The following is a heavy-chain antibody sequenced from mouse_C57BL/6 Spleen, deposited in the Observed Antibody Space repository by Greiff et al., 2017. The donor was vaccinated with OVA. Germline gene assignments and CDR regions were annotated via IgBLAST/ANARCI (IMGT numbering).Heavy chain of an antibody. V-gene: IGHV5-4*01. Sequence: EVQLVESGGGLVKPGGSLKLSCAASGFTFSSYAMSWVRQTPEKRLEWVATISDGGSYTYYPDNVKGRFTISRDNAKNNLYLQMSHLKSEDTAMYYCAREDYGYDGYFDYWGQGTTLTVSS. J-gene: IGHJ2*01. D-gene: IGHD2-2*01. CDR3: AREDYGYDGYFDY. CDR1: GFTFSSYA. CDR2: ISDGGSYT.